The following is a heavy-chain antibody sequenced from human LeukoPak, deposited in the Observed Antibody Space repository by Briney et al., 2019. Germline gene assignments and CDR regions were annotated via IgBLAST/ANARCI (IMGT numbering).Heavy chain of an antibody. CDR3: AKDSYGYWY. CDR2: ISWNSGSI. CDR1: GFTFDDYA. D-gene: IGHD5-18*01. V-gene: IGHV3-9*01. J-gene: IGHJ4*02. Sequence: QAGGSLRLSCAASGFTFDDYAMHWVRQAPGKGLEWVSGISWNSGSIGYADSVKGRFTISRDNAKNSLYLQMNSLRAEDTALYYCAKDSYGYWYWGQGTLVTVSS.